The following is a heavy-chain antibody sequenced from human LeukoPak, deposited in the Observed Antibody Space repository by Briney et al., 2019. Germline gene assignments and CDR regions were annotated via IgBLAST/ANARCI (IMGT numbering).Heavy chain of an antibody. CDR3: ASMMVRGVINF. Sequence: SETLSLTCAVYGGSFSGYYWSWIRQPPGKGLEWIGEINHSGSTNYNPSLKSRVTISVDTSKNQFSLKLSSVTAADTAVYYCASMMVRGVINFRGQGTLVTVSS. V-gene: IGHV4-34*01. CDR2: INHSGST. J-gene: IGHJ4*02. CDR1: GGSFSGYY. D-gene: IGHD3-10*01.